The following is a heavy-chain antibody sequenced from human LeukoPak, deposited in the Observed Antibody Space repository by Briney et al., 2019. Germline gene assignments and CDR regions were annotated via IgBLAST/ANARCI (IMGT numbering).Heavy chain of an antibody. J-gene: IGHJ3*02. Sequence: SETLSLTCTVSGGSISSGGYYWTWIRQPPGKGLEWIGYMSQSGSTYYNPSLKSRVTISVDTSKSQFSLKLTSVTAADTAVYYCASISSSRYAFDIWGQGTMVTVSS. CDR2: MSQSGST. CDR3: ASISSSRYAFDI. CDR1: GGSISSGGYY. D-gene: IGHD6-13*01. V-gene: IGHV4-30-2*01.